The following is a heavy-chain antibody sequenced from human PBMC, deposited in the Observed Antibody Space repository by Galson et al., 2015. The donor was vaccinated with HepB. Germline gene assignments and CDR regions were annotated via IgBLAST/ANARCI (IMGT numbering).Heavy chain of an antibody. CDR3: ARVGAGPSLDI. V-gene: IGHV1-18*01. J-gene: IGHJ3*02. CDR1: GYTFAHYG. D-gene: IGHD1-26*01. CDR2: ISAYNGNT. Sequence: SVKVSCKPSGYTFAHYGIAWVRQAPGQGLEWMGWISAYNGNTNSTQELQGRLTMTTDTSTSTAFTVLRSLKYDDTAVYFCARVGAGPSLDIWGQGTMVTVSS.